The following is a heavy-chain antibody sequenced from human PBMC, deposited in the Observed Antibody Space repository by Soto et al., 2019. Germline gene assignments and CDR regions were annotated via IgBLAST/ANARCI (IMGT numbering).Heavy chain of an antibody. CDR1: GGSVSSGIYY. CDR3: ARAINFDFWSDSQSGYYFDY. D-gene: IGHD3-3*01. Sequence: SETLSLTCTVSGGSVSSGIYYWSWIRQPPGKGLEWIAYMSYSGTTNYNPSLKSRVTISVDTSKNQFSLKLSSVTAADTAVYYCARAINFDFWSDSQSGYYFDYWGRGTMVTVYS. J-gene: IGHJ4*02. CDR2: MSYSGTT. V-gene: IGHV4-61*01.